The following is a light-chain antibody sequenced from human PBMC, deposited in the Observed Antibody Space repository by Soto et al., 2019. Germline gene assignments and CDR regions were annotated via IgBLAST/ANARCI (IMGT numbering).Light chain of an antibody. J-gene: IGKJ1*01. CDR3: QQTYGTPPT. CDR2: GAS. Sequence: IQMTQSPSTLSTSVGDRVTITCRASENIRDFVNWYQQKPGKAPNLLIYGASTLQGGVPSRFSGSGSATDFTLTISSPQHEDFATYYCQQTYGTPPTFGQGTKVDIK. V-gene: IGKV1-39*01. CDR1: ENIRDF.